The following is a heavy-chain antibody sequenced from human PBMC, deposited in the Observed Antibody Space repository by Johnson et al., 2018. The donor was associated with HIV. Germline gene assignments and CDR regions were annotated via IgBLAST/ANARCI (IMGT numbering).Heavy chain of an antibody. CDR3: ARGGIIHDAFDI. CDR1: GFTFSSYT. CDR2: ISYDGSNK. J-gene: IGHJ3*02. D-gene: IGHD1-1*01. Sequence: QVQLVESGGGLVQPGGSLRLSCVASGFTFSSYTMHWVRQAPGKGLEWVAVISYDGSNKYFADSVKGRFTISRDNSKNTLYLQMSSLRAEDTAVDYCARGGIIHDAFDIWGQGTMVTVSS. V-gene: IGHV3-30*04.